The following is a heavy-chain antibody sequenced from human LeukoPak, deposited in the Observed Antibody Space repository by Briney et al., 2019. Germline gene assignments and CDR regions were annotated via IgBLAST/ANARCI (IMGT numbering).Heavy chain of an antibody. CDR1: GGSISSYY. D-gene: IGHD3-22*01. CDR2: IYYSGST. CDR3: ARRTGTYYYDSSGYSPWRYYFDY. Sequence: SETLSLTCTVSGGSISSYYWSWIRQPPGKGLEWIAYIYYSGSTNYNPSLKSRVTISVDTSKNQFSLKLSSVTAADTAVFYCARRTGTYYYDSSGYSPWRYYFDYWGQGTLVTVSS. V-gene: IGHV4-59*12. J-gene: IGHJ4*02.